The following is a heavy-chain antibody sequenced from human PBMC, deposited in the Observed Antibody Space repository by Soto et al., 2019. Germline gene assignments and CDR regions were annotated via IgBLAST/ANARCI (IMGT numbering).Heavy chain of an antibody. D-gene: IGHD2-15*01. J-gene: IGHJ4*02. CDR2: IYHTGST. CDR1: GGSIDSTNW. V-gene: IGHV4-4*02. CDR3: AGTRGYCSGGSCPTVVDY. Sequence: PSETLSLTCAVSGGSIDSTNWWSWVRQPPGKGLEWIGEIYHTGSTNYKPSLKSRVTISVDTSKNQFSLKLNSVTAADTAVYYCAGTRGYCSGGSCPTVVDYWGQGTLVTVSS.